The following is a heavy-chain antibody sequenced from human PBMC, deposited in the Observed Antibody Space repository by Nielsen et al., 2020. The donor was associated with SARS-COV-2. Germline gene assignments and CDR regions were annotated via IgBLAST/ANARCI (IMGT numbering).Heavy chain of an antibody. V-gene: IGHV3-7*01. CDR2: IKQDGSEK. Sequence: GESLKISCAASGFTFSSYWMSWVRQAPGKGLEWVANIKQDGSEKYYVDSVKGRFTISRDNAKNSLYLQMNSLRAGDTAVYYCARSSEVIPQFRLEYGMDVWGQGTTVTVSS. CDR3: ARSSEVIPQFRLEYGMDV. J-gene: IGHJ6*02. CDR1: GFTFSSYW. D-gene: IGHD3-16*02.